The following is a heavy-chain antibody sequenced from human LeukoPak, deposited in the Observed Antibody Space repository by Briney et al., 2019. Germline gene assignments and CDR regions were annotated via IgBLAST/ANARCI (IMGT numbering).Heavy chain of an antibody. Sequence: ASVKVSCKASGGTFSSYAISWVRQAPGQGLEWMGGIIPIFGTANYAQKFQGRVTITADESTSTAYMELSSLRSEDTAVYYCASYSGYQPRVYYYYGMDGWGKGTTVTVS. CDR1: GGTFSSYA. CDR2: IIPIFGTA. D-gene: IGHD5-12*01. V-gene: IGHV1-69*13. CDR3: ASYSGYQPRVYYYYGMDG. J-gene: IGHJ6*04.